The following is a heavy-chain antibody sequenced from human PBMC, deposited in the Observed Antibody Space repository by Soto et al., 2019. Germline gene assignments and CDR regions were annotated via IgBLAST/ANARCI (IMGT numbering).Heavy chain of an antibody. V-gene: IGHV4-59*01. CDR3: ARGGWEDPWAY. Sequence: PSETLSLTCTVSGGSITTYYWSWIRQPPGKGLEWIGYFYNTGDTKYSPSLKSRVTISVDTSKDQIYLRLNSVTAADTAVYYCARGGWEDPWAYWGQGTLVTVSS. CDR1: GGSITTYY. J-gene: IGHJ4*02. CDR2: FYNTGDT. D-gene: IGHD6-19*01.